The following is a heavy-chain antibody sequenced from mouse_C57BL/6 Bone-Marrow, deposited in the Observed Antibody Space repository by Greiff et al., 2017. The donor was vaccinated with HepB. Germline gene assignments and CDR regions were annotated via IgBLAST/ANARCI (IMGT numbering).Heavy chain of an antibody. CDR1: GYTFTSYW. Sequence: QVQLQQPGAELVMPGASVKLSCKASGYTFTSYWMHWVKQRPGQGLEWIGEIDPSDSYTNYNQKFKGKSTLTVDKSSSTAYMQLSSLTSEDSAVYYCVVYYGNSFAYWGQGTLVTVSA. J-gene: IGHJ3*01. D-gene: IGHD2-1*01. CDR3: VVYYGNSFAY. V-gene: IGHV1-69*01. CDR2: IDPSDSYT.